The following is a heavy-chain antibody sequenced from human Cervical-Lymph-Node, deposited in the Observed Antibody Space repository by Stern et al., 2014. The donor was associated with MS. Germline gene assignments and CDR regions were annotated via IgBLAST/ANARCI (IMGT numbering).Heavy chain of an antibody. CDR1: GFNFDDYG. CDR2: INWNSGDI. J-gene: IGHJ4*02. D-gene: IGHD5-24*01. Sequence: EVQLVESGGGLVQPGRSLRLSCAASGFNFDDYGMHWVRQPPGKGLEWGSGINWNSGDIGYADSVKGRFTISRDNAKNSLYLQMNSLRAEDTALYYCAKAPRGGYNYGDFDSWGQGTLVTVSS. CDR3: AKAPRGGYNYGDFDS. V-gene: IGHV3-9*01.